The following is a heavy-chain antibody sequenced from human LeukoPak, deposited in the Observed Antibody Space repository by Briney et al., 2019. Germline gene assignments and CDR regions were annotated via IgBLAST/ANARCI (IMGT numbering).Heavy chain of an antibody. J-gene: IGHJ4*02. CDR2: INPDSGGT. CDR1: GDTFTGYF. CDR3: ARARRSGSYIFDY. D-gene: IGHD1-26*01. Sequence: ASVKVSCKSSGDTFTGYFMHWVRQAPGQGLEWMGWINPDSGGTNYAQKFQGRVTMTRDTSISTAYMELSRLRSDDTAVYYCARARRSGSYIFDYWGQGTLVTVSS. V-gene: IGHV1-2*02.